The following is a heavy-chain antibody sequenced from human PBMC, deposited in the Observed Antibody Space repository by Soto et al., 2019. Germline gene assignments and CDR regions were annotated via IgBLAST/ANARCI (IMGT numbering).Heavy chain of an antibody. CDR3: ARATPELGYDY. V-gene: IGHV3-74*01. D-gene: IGHD7-27*01. CDR1: GFNLRTYW. J-gene: IGHJ4*02. Sequence: EMQLVESGGGLVQPGGSLRLSCAAFGFNLRTYWVHWVRQAPGKGLVWVSRINSDGSSISYADSVKGRFTISRDNAENTVYLQMSSLRVEDSALYYCARATPELGYDYWGQGTLVTVSS. CDR2: INSDGSSI.